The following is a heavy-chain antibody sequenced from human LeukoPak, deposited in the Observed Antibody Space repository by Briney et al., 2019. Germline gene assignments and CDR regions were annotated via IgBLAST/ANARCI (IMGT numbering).Heavy chain of an antibody. CDR3: ARASEYYYDSSGYLVQAYDFDI. Sequence: ASAKISCKASGGTFSSYALSWVRQAPGQGVEWMGRIIPIFGTVHYAQKFGRSVTITTDESTSTAYMELSSLRSEDTAVYYCARASEYYYDSSGYLVQAYDFDIWGQGTMVTVSS. D-gene: IGHD3-22*01. J-gene: IGHJ3*02. V-gene: IGHV1-69*05. CDR1: GGTFSSYA. CDR2: IIPIFGTV.